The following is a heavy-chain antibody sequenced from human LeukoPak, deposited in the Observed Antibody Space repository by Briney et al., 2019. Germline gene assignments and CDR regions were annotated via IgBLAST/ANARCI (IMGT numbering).Heavy chain of an antibody. D-gene: IGHD3-22*01. J-gene: IGHJ2*01. CDR1: GFSLSTSGVG. V-gene: IGHV2-5*02. CDR3: ARLAIYDSSGYYYENWYFDL. Sequence: GPTLVKPTQTLTLTCTFSGFSLSTSGVGVGWIRQPPGKALEWLALIYWDDDKRYSPSLKSRLTITKDTSKNQVVLTMTNMDPVDTATYYCARLAIYDSSGYYYENWYFDLWGRGTLVTVSS. CDR2: IYWDDDK.